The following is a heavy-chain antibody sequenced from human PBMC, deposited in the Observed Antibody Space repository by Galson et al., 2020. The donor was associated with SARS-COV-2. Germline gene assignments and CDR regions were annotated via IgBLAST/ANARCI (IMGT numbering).Heavy chain of an antibody. CDR2: IYTSGST. D-gene: IGHD3-22*01. Sequence: SETLSLTCTVSGGSISSGSYYWSWIRQPAGKGLEWIGRIYTSGSTNYNPSLKSRVTISVDTSKNQFSLELSSVTAADTAVYYCARVYYDSSGYYYGDWYFDLWGRGTLVTVSS. V-gene: IGHV4-61*02. CDR3: ARVYYDSSGYYYGDWYFDL. J-gene: IGHJ2*01. CDR1: GGSISSGSYY.